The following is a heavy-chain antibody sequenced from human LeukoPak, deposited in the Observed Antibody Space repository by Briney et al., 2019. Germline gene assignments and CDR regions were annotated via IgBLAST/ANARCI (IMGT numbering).Heavy chain of an antibody. Sequence: GSLHLSCAASGFTFSTYWMNWYRQAPGKGLEWVGNINQDASEINYVDSVRGRFTISRDNAKNSLHLQMNSLRAEDTAVYYCATDRDNSDWQKRFDSWGQGTLVTVSS. D-gene: IGHD2-21*02. J-gene: IGHJ4*02. CDR3: ATDRDNSDWQKRFDS. V-gene: IGHV3-7*01. CDR2: INQDASEI. CDR1: GFTFSTYW.